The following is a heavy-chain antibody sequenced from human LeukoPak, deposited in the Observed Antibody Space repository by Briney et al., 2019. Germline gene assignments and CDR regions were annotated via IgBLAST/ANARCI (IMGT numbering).Heavy chain of an antibody. Sequence: GSSVKVSCKASGGTFSCYAISWVRQAPGQGLEWMGRIIPIFGTANYAQKFQGRVTITTDESTSTAYMELSSLRSEDTAVYYCARVPSYYYDSSGYVYWGQGTLVTVSS. CDR3: ARVPSYYYDSSGYVY. CDR1: GGTFSCYA. D-gene: IGHD3-22*01. CDR2: IIPIFGTA. J-gene: IGHJ4*02. V-gene: IGHV1-69*05.